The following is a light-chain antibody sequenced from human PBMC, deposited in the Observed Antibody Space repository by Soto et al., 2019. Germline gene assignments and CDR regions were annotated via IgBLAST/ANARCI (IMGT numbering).Light chain of an antibody. J-gene: IGLJ1*01. Sequence: QSALTQPASVSGSPGQSITISCTGTSSDVGSYNLVSWYQQHPGKAPKLMIYEVSTRPSGVSNRFSGSKSGNTASLTISGLQAEYEADYYCCSYAGTTYVFGTGTKLTVL. CDR2: EVS. CDR3: CSYAGTTYV. CDR1: SSDVGSYNL. V-gene: IGLV2-23*02.